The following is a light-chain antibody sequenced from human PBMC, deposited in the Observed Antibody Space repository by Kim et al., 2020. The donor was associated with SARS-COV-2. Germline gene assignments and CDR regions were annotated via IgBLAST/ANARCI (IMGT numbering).Light chain of an antibody. CDR2: YAS. Sequence: PGEDPTLSCRARQSLNSRLVWYQQKPGQAPRLLIYYASTRVPGIPARFSGSGSGTEFTLTINRLQSEDVAIYYCQQYSYRPLTFGGGTKVDIK. CDR3: QQYSYRPLT. J-gene: IGKJ4*01. CDR1: QSLNSR. V-gene: IGKV3-15*01.